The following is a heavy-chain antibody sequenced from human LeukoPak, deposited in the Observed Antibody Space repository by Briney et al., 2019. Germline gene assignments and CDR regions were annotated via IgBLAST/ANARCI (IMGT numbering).Heavy chain of an antibody. J-gene: IGHJ4*02. CDR2: IYISGST. D-gene: IGHD2-2*02. Sequence: SETLSLTCTVSGGSISSYYWSWIRQPAGKGLEWIGRIYISGSTNYNPSLQSRVTMSVDTSKNQFSLKLSSVTAADTAVYYCARGDTYCGGTSCYMWFEYWGRGTLVTVSS. CDR1: GGSISSYY. V-gene: IGHV4-4*07. CDR3: ARGDTYCGGTSCYMWFEY.